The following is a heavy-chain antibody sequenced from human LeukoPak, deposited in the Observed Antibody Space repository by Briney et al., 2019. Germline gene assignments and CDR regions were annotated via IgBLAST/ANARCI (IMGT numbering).Heavy chain of an antibody. CDR3: AKAPVTTCRGAFCYPFDY. CDR2: SDTGNT. V-gene: IGHV3-23*01. Sequence: GGSLRLSCAASGFTLSSYAMSWVRQAPGKGLEWVSASDTGNTYHADSVKGRFTISRDSSKNTLFLQMNRLRPEDAAVYYCAKAPVTTCRGAFCYPFDYWGLGTLVTVSS. J-gene: IGHJ4*02. CDR1: GFTLSSYA. D-gene: IGHD2-15*01.